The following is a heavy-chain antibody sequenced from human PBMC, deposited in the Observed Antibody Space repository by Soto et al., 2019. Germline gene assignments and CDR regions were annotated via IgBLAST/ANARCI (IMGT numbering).Heavy chain of an antibody. Sequence: LRLSCVVSGISFDDYAMHWVRQVPGKGLEWVSGINWDSGDIGYADSVKGRFTISRDNAKNSLYLQMNSLKTEDTALYYCAKDTAPGFYDANGHLDYWGQGTPVTVS. CDR1: GISFDDYA. J-gene: IGHJ4*02. V-gene: IGHV3-9*01. CDR3: AKDTAPGFYDANGHLDY. D-gene: IGHD2-8*01. CDR2: INWDSGDI.